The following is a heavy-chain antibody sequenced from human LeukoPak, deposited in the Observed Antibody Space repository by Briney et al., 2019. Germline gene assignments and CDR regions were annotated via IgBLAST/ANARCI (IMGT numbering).Heavy chain of an antibody. Sequence: GASVKVSCKVSGYTLTDLSIHWVRQAPGKGLEWMGGFDPEDGETIYAQNFQGRVTMTEDTSTNTAYMELSSLRSEDTAVYCCATTGDYNFWSGYSFDYWGQGTLVTVSS. J-gene: IGHJ4*02. V-gene: IGHV1-24*01. CDR2: FDPEDGET. CDR3: ATTGDYNFWSGYSFDY. CDR1: GYTLTDLS. D-gene: IGHD3-3*01.